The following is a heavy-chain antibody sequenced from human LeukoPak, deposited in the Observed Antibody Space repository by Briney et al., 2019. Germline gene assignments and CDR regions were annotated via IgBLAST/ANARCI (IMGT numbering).Heavy chain of an antibody. J-gene: IGHJ5*02. CDR3: ARDGTGHSYEYNWFDP. CDR2: IYYSGST. D-gene: IGHD5-18*01. V-gene: IGHV4-30-4*08. Sequence: SETLSLTCTVSGGSISSGDYYWSWIRQPPGKGLEWIGYIYYSGSTYYNPSLKSRVTISVDTSKNQFSLKLSSVTAADTAVYYCARDGTGHSYEYNWFDPWGQGTLVTVSS. CDR1: GGSISSGDYY.